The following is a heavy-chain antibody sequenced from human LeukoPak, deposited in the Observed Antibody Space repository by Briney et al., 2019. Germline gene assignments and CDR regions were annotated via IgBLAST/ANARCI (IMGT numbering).Heavy chain of an antibody. CDR1: GGSFSGYY. V-gene: IGHV4-34*09. Sequence: SETLSLTCAVYGGSFSGYYWSWIRQPPGKGLEWIGEINHSGSTYYNPSLKSRVTISIDTSKNQFSLKLSSVTAADTAVYFCARAKAGGYYDSNGYYPTWGQGTLVTVSS. CDR2: INHSGST. J-gene: IGHJ5*02. CDR3: ARAKAGGYYDSNGYYPT. D-gene: IGHD3-22*01.